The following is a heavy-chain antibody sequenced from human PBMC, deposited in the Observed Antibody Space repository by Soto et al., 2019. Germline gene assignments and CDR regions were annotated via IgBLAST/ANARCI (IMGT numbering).Heavy chain of an antibody. CDR3: ARAPTIFGVVLYDY. V-gene: IGHV1-69*01. J-gene: IGHJ4*02. Sequence: QVQLVQSGAEVKKPGSSVKVSCKASGGTFSSYAISWVRQAPGQGLEWMGGIIPIFGTANYAQKLQGRVTIAADESTSAAHMELSSLRSEDTAVYYCARAPTIFGVVLYDYWGQGTLVTVSS. CDR2: IIPIFGTA. D-gene: IGHD3-3*01. CDR1: GGTFSSYA.